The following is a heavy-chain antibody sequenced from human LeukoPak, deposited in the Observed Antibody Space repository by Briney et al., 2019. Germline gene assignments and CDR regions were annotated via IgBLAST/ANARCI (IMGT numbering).Heavy chain of an antibody. D-gene: IGHD3-10*01. Sequence: PRGSLRLSCAASGFTFSSYAMSWVRQAPGKGLEWVSAISGSGGSTYYADSVKGRFTISRDNAKNSLYLQMNSLRAEDTAVYYCARDLGGPGEFDIWDQGTMVTVSS. CDR3: ARDLGGPGEFDI. J-gene: IGHJ3*02. CDR1: GFTFSSYA. V-gene: IGHV3-23*01. CDR2: ISGSGGST.